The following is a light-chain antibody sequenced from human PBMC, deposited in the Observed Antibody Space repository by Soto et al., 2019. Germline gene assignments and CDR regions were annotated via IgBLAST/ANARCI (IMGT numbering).Light chain of an antibody. V-gene: IGLV2-14*01. Sequence: QSVLTQPASVSGSPGQSITISCTGSSSDVGAYNFVSWYQHHPGRAPKLILYEVTTRPSGVSSRFSGSKSGNTASLTISGLQADDEATYYCSSYRSTNTPYVFGTGTKVTV. CDR1: SSDVGAYNF. CDR2: EVT. CDR3: SSYRSTNTPYV. J-gene: IGLJ1*01.